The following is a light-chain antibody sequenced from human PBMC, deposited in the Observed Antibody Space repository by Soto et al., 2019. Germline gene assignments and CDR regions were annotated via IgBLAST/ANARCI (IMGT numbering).Light chain of an antibody. Sequence: QSALTQPASVSGSPGQSITISCTGSSSDIGGYNYVSWYQQHPGKAPQLLIYEVSNRPSGVSNRFSGSKSGNTASLTISGLLAEDEADYHCSSYMRSSTLVFGGGTQLTVL. J-gene: IGLJ3*02. CDR3: SSYMRSSTLV. CDR1: SSDIGGYNY. V-gene: IGLV2-14*01. CDR2: EVS.